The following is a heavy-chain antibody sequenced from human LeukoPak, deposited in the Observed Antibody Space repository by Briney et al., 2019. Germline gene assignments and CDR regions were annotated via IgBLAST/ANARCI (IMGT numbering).Heavy chain of an antibody. V-gene: IGHV1-18*01. D-gene: IGHD2-15*01. Sequence: ASVKVSCKASGYTFTSYGISWVRQAPGQGLEWMGWISTYKTNTNYAQKFQGRVTMTTDTSTSTAYMELRSLRSDDTAVYYCARDHRLGVMVAYGMDVWGQGTTVTVSS. J-gene: IGHJ6*02. CDR3: ARDHRLGVMVAYGMDV. CDR2: ISTYKTNT. CDR1: GYTFTSYG.